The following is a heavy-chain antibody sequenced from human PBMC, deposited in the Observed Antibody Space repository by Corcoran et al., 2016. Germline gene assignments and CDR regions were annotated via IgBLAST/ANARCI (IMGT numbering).Heavy chain of an antibody. CDR3: ARGRYSNYVDV. J-gene: IGHJ6*03. Sequence: QQQQWGAGLLKPSETLSLTCAVYGGSFSGYYWSWIRQPPGKGLEWIGEINHSGSTNYNPSLKSRVTISVDTSKNQFSLKLSSVTAADTAVYYCARGRYSNYVDVWGQGTTVTVSS. V-gene: IGHV4-34*01. CDR1: GGSFSGYY. D-gene: IGHD4-4*01. CDR2: INHSGST.